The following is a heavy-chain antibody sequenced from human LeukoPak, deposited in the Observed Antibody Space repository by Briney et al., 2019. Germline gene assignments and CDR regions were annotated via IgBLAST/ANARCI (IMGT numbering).Heavy chain of an antibody. D-gene: IGHD6-19*01. J-gene: IGHJ5*02. Sequence: SVKVSCKASGGTFSSYAISWVRQAPGQGLEWMGGIIPIFGTANYAQKFQGRVTITADESTSTASMELSSLRSEDTAVYYCAREWAVAGQSPWFDPWGQGTLVTVSS. V-gene: IGHV1-69*13. CDR2: IIPIFGTA. CDR3: AREWAVAGQSPWFDP. CDR1: GGTFSSYA.